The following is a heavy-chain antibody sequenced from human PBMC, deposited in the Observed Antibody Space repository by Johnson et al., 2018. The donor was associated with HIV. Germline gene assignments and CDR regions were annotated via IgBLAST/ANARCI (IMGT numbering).Heavy chain of an antibody. D-gene: IGHD3-22*01. V-gene: IGHV3-30-3*01. Sequence: QVQLVESGGGVVQPERSLRLSCAASEFSFSTYAMRWVRQAPGKGLEGVAVISDDGTNTDYADAVKGRFTISRDNSKNTLYLQMKSLRAEDTAVYYCVRVGHGSDYYRDAFDIWGQGTMVTVSS. CDR3: VRVGHGSDYYRDAFDI. J-gene: IGHJ3*02. CDR1: EFSFSTYA. CDR2: ISDDGTNT.